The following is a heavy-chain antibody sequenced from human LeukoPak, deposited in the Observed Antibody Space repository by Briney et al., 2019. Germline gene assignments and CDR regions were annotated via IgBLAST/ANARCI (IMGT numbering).Heavy chain of an antibody. J-gene: IGHJ5*02. D-gene: IGHD4/OR15-4a*01. Sequence: ASVRVSCKASGYTFTDYYLHWLRRAPGQGLEWMGWVNPKSGATNYAQRFQGRVTMTWQTSISTGNMELSSLRSDDTAVYYCARAYEYGWFDPWGQGTLVTVSS. CDR3: ARAYEYGWFDP. CDR2: VNPKSGAT. CDR1: GYTFTDYY. V-gene: IGHV1-2*02.